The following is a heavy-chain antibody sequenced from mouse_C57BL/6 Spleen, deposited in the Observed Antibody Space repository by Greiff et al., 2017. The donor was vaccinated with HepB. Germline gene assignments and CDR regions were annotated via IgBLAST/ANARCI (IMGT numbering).Heavy chain of an antibody. CDR1: GFTFSSYA. D-gene: IGHD1-1*01. Sequence: EVQGVESGGGLVKPGGSLKLSCAASGFTFSSYAMSWVRQTPEKRLEWVATISDGGSYTYYPDNVKGRFTISRDNAKNNLYLQMSHLKSEDTAMYYCAREGTTVVEGYYFDYWGQGTTLTVSS. J-gene: IGHJ2*01. CDR2: ISDGGSYT. CDR3: AREGTTVVEGYYFDY. V-gene: IGHV5-4*01.